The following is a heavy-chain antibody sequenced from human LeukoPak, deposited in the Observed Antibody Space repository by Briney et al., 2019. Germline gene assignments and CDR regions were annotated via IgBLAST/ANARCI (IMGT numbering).Heavy chain of an antibody. CDR3: ARTANFAAGYYIDY. CDR2: ISGSSRHK. D-gene: IGHD6-13*01. V-gene: IGHV3-21*01. Sequence: AGGSLRLSCAASGFTFSSYTMNWVRQAPGKGLEWVSSISGSSRHKYYADSVKGRFTISRDNAKNSLYLQMNSLRAEDTAVYYCARTANFAAGYYIDYWGQGTLVTVSS. J-gene: IGHJ4*02. CDR1: GFTFSSYT.